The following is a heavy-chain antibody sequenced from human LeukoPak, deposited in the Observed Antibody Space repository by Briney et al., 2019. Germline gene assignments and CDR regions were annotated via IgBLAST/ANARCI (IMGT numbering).Heavy chain of an antibody. D-gene: IGHD3-9*01. CDR2: IIPIFGTA. V-gene: IGHV1-69*13. CDR1: GGTFSSYA. J-gene: IGHJ6*02. CDR3: ARGDILTGYYRSDQYYYYGMDV. Sequence: SVKVSCKASGGTFSSYAISWVRQAPGQGLEWMGGIIPIFGTANYAQKFQGRVTITADESTSTAYMELSSLRSEDTAVYYCARGDILTGYYRSDQYYYYGMDVWGQGTTVTVSS.